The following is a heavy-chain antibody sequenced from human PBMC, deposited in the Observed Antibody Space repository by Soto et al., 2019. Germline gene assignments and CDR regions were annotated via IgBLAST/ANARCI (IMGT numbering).Heavy chain of an antibody. CDR3: ARDEDSSGRYDNWFEP. CDR2: IYTSGST. CDR1: GGSISSYH. J-gene: IGHJ5*02. V-gene: IGHV4-4*07. Sequence: SETLSLTCTVSGGSISSYHWSWIRHPGGKGLEWIGRIYTSGSTNYNPSLKSRVNMSVDTSKSQFSLKLSSVTAADTAVYYCARDEDSSGRYDNWFEPWGQGTLV. D-gene: IGHD1-26*01.